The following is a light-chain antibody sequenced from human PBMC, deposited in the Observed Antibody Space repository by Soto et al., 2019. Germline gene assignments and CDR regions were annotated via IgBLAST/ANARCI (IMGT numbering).Light chain of an antibody. Sequence: IVMTQSPDSLAVSLGERATINCKSSQSVLLSSNNRNYLTWYQQRPGQPPKLLIYWASTRECGVPDRFSGSGSGTDFTLTISSLQAEDVAVYYCQQYDGAPWTFGQGTKVDIK. CDR1: QSVLLSSNNRNY. V-gene: IGKV4-1*01. J-gene: IGKJ1*01. CDR3: QQYDGAPWT. CDR2: WAS.